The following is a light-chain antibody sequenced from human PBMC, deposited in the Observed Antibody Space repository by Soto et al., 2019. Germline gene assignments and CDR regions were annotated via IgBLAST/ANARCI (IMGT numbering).Light chain of an antibody. Sequence: QSLLTQPPSVSGAPGQRVTISCTGSSSNIGAGYDVHWYQQLPGTAPKLLIYGNSNRPSGVPDRFSGSKSGTSASLAITGLQAEDEADYYCQSYDSSLSGFFVFGTGTKVPVL. V-gene: IGLV1-40*01. CDR2: GNS. CDR1: SSNIGAGYD. CDR3: QSYDSSLSGFFV. J-gene: IGLJ1*01.